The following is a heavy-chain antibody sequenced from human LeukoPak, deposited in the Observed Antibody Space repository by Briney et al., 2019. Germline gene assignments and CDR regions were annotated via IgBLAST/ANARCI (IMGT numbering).Heavy chain of an antibody. CDR1: GFTFSNAW. D-gene: IGHD3-10*01. V-gene: IGHV3-15*01. CDR3: TTDPSAILWFGELLPDAFDI. J-gene: IGHJ3*02. Sequence: GGSLRLSCAASGFTFSNAWMSWVRQAPGKGLGWVGRIKSKTDGGTTDYAAPVKGRFTISRDDSKNTLYLQMNSLKTEDTAVYYCTTDPSAILWFGELLPDAFDIWGQGTMVTVSS. CDR2: IKSKTDGGTT.